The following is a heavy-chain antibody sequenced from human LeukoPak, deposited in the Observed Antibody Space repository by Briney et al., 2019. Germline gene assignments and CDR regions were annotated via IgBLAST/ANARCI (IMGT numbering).Heavy chain of an antibody. Sequence: ASVEVSCKASGYTFTSYGISWVRQAPGQGLEWMGWISAYNGNTNYAQKLQGRVTMTTDTSTSTAYMELRSLRSDDTAVYYCARDGDGYDSSGYYSYWGQGTLVTVSS. D-gene: IGHD3-22*01. CDR3: ARDGDGYDSSGYYSY. V-gene: IGHV1-18*01. J-gene: IGHJ4*02. CDR1: GYTFTSYG. CDR2: ISAYNGNT.